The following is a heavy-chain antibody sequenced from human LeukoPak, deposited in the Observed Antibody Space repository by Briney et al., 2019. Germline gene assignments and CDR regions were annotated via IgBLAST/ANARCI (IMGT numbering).Heavy chain of an antibody. V-gene: IGHV1-69*13. D-gene: IGHD2-2*01. Sequence: GASVMVSCKASGGTFSSYAISWVRQAPGQGLEWMGGIIPIFGTANYAQKFQGRVTITADESTSTAYMELSSLRSEDTAVYYCATEPIVVVPAAIERYYYYYGMDVWGQGTTVTVSS. CDR3: ATEPIVVVPAAIERYYYYYGMDV. CDR1: GGTFSSYA. J-gene: IGHJ6*02. CDR2: IIPIFGTA.